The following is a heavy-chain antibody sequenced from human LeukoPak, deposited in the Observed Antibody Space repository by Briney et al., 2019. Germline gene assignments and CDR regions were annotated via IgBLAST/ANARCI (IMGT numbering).Heavy chain of an antibody. Sequence: GGSLRLSCAASGFTFSSYGMHWVRQAPGKGLEWVAFIRYDGSNKYYADSVKGRFTISRDNSKNTLYLQMNSLRAEDTAVYYCAKVRGVVTLFDPWGQGTLVTASS. D-gene: IGHD3-22*01. V-gene: IGHV3-30*02. CDR1: GFTFSSYG. CDR2: IRYDGSNK. CDR3: AKVRGVVTLFDP. J-gene: IGHJ5*02.